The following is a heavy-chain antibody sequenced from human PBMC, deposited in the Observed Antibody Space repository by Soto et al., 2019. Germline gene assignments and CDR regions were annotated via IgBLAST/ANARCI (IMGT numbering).Heavy chain of an antibody. V-gene: IGHV4-34*01. CDR2: INHSGST. J-gene: IGHJ3*02. CDR3: ARGRIAAAGAFDI. D-gene: IGHD6-13*01. CDR1: GGSFSGYY. Sequence: SETLSLTCAVYGGSFSGYYWSWIRQPPGKGLEWIGEINHSGSTNYNPSLKSRVTISVDTSKNQFSLKLSSVTAADTAVHYCARGRIAAAGAFDIWGQGTLVTVSS.